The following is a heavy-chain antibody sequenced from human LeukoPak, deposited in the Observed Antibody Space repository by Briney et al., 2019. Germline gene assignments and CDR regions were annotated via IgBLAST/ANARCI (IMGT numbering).Heavy chain of an antibody. J-gene: IGHJ4*02. Sequence: ETLSLTCTVSGGSIISYCWSWIRQPPGKGLEWIGYISYSGTTNYNPSLKSRVTISLDTSKNQFSLKLSSVTAADTAVYYCARDNIDSSTISYYFDYWGQGTLVTVSS. CDR2: ISYSGTT. CDR3: ARDNIDSSTISYYFDY. V-gene: IGHV4-59*01. D-gene: IGHD2-2*01. CDR1: GGSIISYC.